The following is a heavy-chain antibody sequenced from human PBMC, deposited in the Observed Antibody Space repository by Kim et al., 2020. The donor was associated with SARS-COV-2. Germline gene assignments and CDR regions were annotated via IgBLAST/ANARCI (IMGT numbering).Heavy chain of an antibody. V-gene: IGHV3-30*04. CDR1: GFTFSSYA. Sequence: GGSLRLSCAASGFTFSSYAMHWVRQAPGKGLEWVAVISYDGSNKYYADSVKGRFTISRDNSKNTLYLQMNSLRAEDTAVYYCARGMTDSSGWYDDDAFDIWGQGTMVTVSS. J-gene: IGHJ3*02. D-gene: IGHD6-19*01. CDR3: ARGMTDSSGWYDDDAFDI. CDR2: ISYDGSNK.